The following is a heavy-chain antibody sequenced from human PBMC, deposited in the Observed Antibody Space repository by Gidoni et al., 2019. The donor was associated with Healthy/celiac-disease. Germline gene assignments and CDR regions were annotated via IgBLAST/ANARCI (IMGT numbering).Heavy chain of an antibody. CDR1: GFSLSTSGVG. CDR2: IYWNDDN. V-gene: IGHV2-5*01. CDR3: AHRGVYCTNGVCYPTWFDP. Sequence: QITLKESGPTLVKPTQTLTLTCTFSGFSLSTSGVGVGWIRQPPGKALEGLALIYWNDDNRYSPSLNSRLTITKDTSKNQVVLTMTNMDPVDTATYYCAHRGVYCTNGVCYPTWFDPWGQGTLVTVSS. D-gene: IGHD2-8*01. J-gene: IGHJ5*02.